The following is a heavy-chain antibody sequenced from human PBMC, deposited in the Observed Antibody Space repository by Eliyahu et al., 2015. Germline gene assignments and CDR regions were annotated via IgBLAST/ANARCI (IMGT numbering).Heavy chain of an antibody. CDR3: ARITTPDVFDI. V-gene: IGHV4-59*01. Sequence: QVQLQESGPGLVKPSETXSLTCTVXGGSINIYSWNWIRXPPGKGLEWIGYIYYSGSTNYNPSLKSRATILVDTSKNQFSLKLSSVTAADTAVYYCARITTPDVFDIWGQGTMVTVSA. CDR1: GGSINIYS. D-gene: IGHD3-22*01. J-gene: IGHJ3*02. CDR2: IYYSGST.